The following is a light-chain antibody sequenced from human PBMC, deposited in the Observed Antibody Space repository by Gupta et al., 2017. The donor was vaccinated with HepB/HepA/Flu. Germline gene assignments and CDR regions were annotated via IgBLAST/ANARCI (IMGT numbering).Light chain of an antibody. J-gene: IGKJ5*01. Sequence: DIVLTQSPDSLAVSLGDRATINCKSSQSILYSSNNRNYLAWYQQQPGQPAKLIIYWAYIRESGVPDRFSGSGCGTDFTLTISSLQAEDVAVYYCQQYYNTPQITFGQGTRLEIK. CDR1: QSILYSSNNRNY. CDR2: WAY. CDR3: QQYYNTPQIT. V-gene: IGKV4-1*01.